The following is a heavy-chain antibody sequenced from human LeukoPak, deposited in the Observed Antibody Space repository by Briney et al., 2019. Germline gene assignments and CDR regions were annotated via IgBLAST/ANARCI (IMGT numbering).Heavy chain of an antibody. Sequence: SETLSLTCAVYGGSFSGYYWTWIRQPPGKGLEWIGEINHSGSTHCNPSLKSRVTISVDTSKNQFSLKLSSVTAADTAVYYCARGGIAAAGPRDYYYYMDVWGKGTTVTVSS. V-gene: IGHV4-34*01. CDR1: GGSFSGYY. CDR2: INHSGST. D-gene: IGHD6-13*01. CDR3: ARGGIAAAGPRDYYYYMDV. J-gene: IGHJ6*03.